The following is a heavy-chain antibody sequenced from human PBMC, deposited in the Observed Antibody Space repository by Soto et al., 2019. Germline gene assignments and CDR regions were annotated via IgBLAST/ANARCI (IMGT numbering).Heavy chain of an antibody. CDR2: ISPRGST. J-gene: IGHJ5*02. V-gene: IGHV4-4*02. Sequence: QVHLQESGPRLVRPSGTLVLTCAVSGDSLRSDKWWTWVRQPPGKGLEWIGEISPRGSTHYSPSFKSRLSLSVDTTKTQFPVRLTSVTAADTAVYYCAAVPLTSGVVSGRFDPWGQGIKVTVSS. CDR3: AAVPLTSGVVSGRFDP. D-gene: IGHD3-3*01. CDR1: GDSLRSDKW.